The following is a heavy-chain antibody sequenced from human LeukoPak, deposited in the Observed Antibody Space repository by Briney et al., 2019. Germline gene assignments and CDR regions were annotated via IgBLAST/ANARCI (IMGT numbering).Heavy chain of an antibody. D-gene: IGHD3-9*01. V-gene: IGHV3-48*03. CDR3: ARQLRYFDCLLPDFDY. CDR2: ISSSGSTI. Sequence: PGGSLRLSCAASGFTFSSYEMNWVRQAPGKGLEWVSYISSSGSTIYYADSVKGRFTISRDNAKNSLYLQMNSLRAEDTAVYYCARQLRYFDCLLPDFDYWGQGTLVTVSS. CDR1: GFTFSSYE. J-gene: IGHJ4*02.